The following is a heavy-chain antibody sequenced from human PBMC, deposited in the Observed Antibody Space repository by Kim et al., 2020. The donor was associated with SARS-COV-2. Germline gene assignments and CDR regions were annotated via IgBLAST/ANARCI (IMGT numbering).Heavy chain of an antibody. Sequence: SETLSLTCTVSGASISSSSYYWDWIRQSPGNGLEWIASVYYIGTSYYNPSLESRATISVDTSKNQFSLNLRSVTAADTSVYYCARRASSWSFDSWGQGALVTVSS. CDR2: VYYIGTS. CDR1: GASISSSSYY. V-gene: IGHV4-39*01. CDR3: ARRASSWSFDS. J-gene: IGHJ4*02.